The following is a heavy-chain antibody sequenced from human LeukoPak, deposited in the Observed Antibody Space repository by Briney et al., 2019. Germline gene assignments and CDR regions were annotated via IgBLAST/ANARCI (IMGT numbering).Heavy chain of an antibody. CDR3: AKGQGDQQLVLYYFYHGMDV. V-gene: IGHV3-23*01. D-gene: IGHD6-13*01. J-gene: IGHJ6*02. Sequence: GGSLRLSCAASGFTFSSYAMSWVPQAPGKGLEWVSAISGSGGSTYYADSVKGRFTISRDNSKNTLYLQANSLRAEDTAVYYCAKGQGDQQLVLYYFYHGMDVWGQGTTVIVSS. CDR2: ISGSGGST. CDR1: GFTFSSYA.